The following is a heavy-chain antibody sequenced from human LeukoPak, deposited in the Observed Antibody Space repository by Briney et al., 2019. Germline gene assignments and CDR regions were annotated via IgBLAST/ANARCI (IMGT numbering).Heavy chain of an antibody. V-gene: IGHV4-4*07. CDR2: IYASGSI. CDR1: GASVTNFY. J-gene: IGHJ6*03. CDR3: ARSARFNYFYMDV. D-gene: IGHD2-15*01. Sequence: SETLSLTCSVSGASVTNFYWTWIRQPAGKRLEYIGRIYASGSIDYNPSLKSRVTLSVDSSNNQFSLNLTSVTAADTALYYCARSARFNYFYMDVWGKGTSVTVSS.